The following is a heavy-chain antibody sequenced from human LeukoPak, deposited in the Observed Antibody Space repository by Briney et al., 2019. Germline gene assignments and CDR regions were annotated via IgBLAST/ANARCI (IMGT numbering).Heavy chain of an antibody. D-gene: IGHD6-13*01. CDR2: IYYRGST. CDR3: ATLVYSSSWSFDY. Sequence: SETLSLTCTVSGGSISSSSYYWGWIRQPPGKGPEWIGSIYYRGSTYYDPSLKSRVIISVDTSKNQFSLKLSSVTATDTAVYYCATLVYSSSWSFDYWGQGTLVSVSS. V-gene: IGHV4-39*01. J-gene: IGHJ4*02. CDR1: GGSISSSSYY.